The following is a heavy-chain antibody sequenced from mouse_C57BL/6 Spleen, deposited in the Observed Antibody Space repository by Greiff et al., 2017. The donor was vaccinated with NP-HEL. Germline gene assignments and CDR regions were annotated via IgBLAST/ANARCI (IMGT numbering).Heavy chain of an antibody. D-gene: IGHD1-1*01. V-gene: IGHV1-18*01. CDR3: ARDYYGSSYVRYFDV. J-gene: IGHJ1*03. CDR1: GYTFTDYN. CDR2: INPNNGGT. Sequence: EVQLQQSGPELVKPGASVKIPCKASGYTFTDYNVDWVKQSHGKSLEWIGDINPNNGGTIYNQKFKGKATLTVDKSSSTAYMELRSLTSEDTAVYYCARDYYGSSYVRYFDVWGTGTTVTVSS.